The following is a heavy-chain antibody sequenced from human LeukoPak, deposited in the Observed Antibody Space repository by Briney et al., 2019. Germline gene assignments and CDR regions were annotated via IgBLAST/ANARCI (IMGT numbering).Heavy chain of an antibody. CDR1: GLTFSDYY. Sequence: PGGSLRLSCAASGLTFSDYYMTWIRQAPGKGLEWVAYISSSGSTIYSADSVKGRFTVSRDNAKNSLFLHMNSLGAEDTAIYYCAIQITMIVVVPYFDYWGQGTLVTVSS. D-gene: IGHD3-22*01. J-gene: IGHJ4*02. V-gene: IGHV3-11*04. CDR3: AIQITMIVVVPYFDY. CDR2: ISSSGSTI.